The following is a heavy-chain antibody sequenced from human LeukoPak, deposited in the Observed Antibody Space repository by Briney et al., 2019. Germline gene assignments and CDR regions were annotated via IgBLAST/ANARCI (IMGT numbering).Heavy chain of an antibody. V-gene: IGHV1-69*13. CDR2: IIPLFRTA. CDR3: ARGGSVGDGYKGGVDF. CDR1: GGIFSSYV. Sequence: SVKVSCKASGGIFSSYVINWVRQAPGQGLEWMGGIIPLFRTANYAQKFQGRVTITADESTTTAYMELSSLRSEDTAVYYCARGGSVGDGYKGGVDFWGQGTLVTVSS. J-gene: IGHJ4*02. D-gene: IGHD5-24*01.